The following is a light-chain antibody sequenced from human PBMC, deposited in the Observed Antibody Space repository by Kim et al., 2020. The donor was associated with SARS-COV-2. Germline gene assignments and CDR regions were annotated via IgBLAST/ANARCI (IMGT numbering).Light chain of an antibody. CDR2: DAS. J-gene: IGKJ1*01. CDR3: QHRGNWPP. V-gene: IGKV3-11*01. Sequence: PGERATLYCRASHSVSSSLLWNQQKPGQAPRPLIYDASNRATGVPARFSGSGSGTDFTLTFSSLEPEDFAVYYCQHRGNWPPFGQGTKVDIK. CDR1: HSVSSS.